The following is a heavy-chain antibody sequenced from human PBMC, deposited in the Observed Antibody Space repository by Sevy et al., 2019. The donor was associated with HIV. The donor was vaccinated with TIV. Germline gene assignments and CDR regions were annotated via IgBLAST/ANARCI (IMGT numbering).Heavy chain of an antibody. Sequence: GGSLRLSCAASGFTFSTYSMVWVRQTPERGLERVSTISGVSGDTYYADSVKGRFTISKDTSRNILYLEMSSLRADDTAVYYCAGGLDYWCQGTLVTVSS. D-gene: IGHD2-15*01. J-gene: IGHJ4*02. V-gene: IGHV3-23*01. CDR2: ISGVSGDT. CDR3: AGGLDY. CDR1: GFTFSTYS.